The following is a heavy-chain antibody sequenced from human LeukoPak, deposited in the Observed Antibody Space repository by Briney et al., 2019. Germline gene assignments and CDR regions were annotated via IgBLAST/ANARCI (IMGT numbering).Heavy chain of an antibody. CDR1: GFTFSTYA. CDR2: IGGSGSYT. V-gene: IGHV3-23*01. CDR3: ARDWYDY. D-gene: IGHD6-13*01. J-gene: IGHJ4*02. Sequence: GGSLRHSCAASGFTFSTYAMIWVRQAPGKGLEWVSVIGGSGSYTYYADSVKGRFTISRDNSKDTLYLQMNSLRAEDTAVYYCARDWYDYWGQGTLVTVSS.